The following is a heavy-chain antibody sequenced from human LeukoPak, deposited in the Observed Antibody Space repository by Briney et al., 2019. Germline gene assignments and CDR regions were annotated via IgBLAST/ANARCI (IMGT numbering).Heavy chain of an antibody. CDR2: IYYSGST. V-gene: IGHV4-39*07. D-gene: IGHD3-22*01. CDR3: ARDEIYYYDSSGA. J-gene: IGHJ5*02. CDR1: GGSISSSSYY. Sequence: SQTLSLTCTVSGGSISSSSYYWGWIRQPPGKGLEWIGSIYYSGSTYYNPSLKSRVTISVDTSKNQFSLKLSSVTAADTAVYYCARDEIYYYDSSGAWGQGTLVTVSS.